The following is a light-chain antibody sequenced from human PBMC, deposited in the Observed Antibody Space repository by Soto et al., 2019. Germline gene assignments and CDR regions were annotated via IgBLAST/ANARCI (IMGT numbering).Light chain of an antibody. J-gene: IGKJ4*01. V-gene: IGKV3D-20*02. CDR1: QSVGNSF. CDR2: DTP. Sequence: EVVLTQSPGTVSLSPVVIATLSFMASQSVGNSFVAWYQQKPGQPPRLLIYDTPKRATGIPARFSGSGSGTDFTLTISSLEPEDFALYYCQQRSNWPLTFGGGTKVDIK. CDR3: QQRSNWPLT.